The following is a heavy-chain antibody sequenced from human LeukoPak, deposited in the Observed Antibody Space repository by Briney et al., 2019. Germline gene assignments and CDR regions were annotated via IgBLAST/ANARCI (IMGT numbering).Heavy chain of an antibody. CDR1: GGSISSGVYY. CDR2: IYYSGST. D-gene: IGHD6-19*01. Sequence: PSQTLSLTCTVSGGSISSGVYYWSWIRQPPGKGLEYIGYIYYSGSTNYNPSLQSRVTMSVDTSKNQFSLKLSSVTAADTAVYYCARFAQNLAVAGNPFDYWGQGTLVTVSS. J-gene: IGHJ4*02. V-gene: IGHV4-61*08. CDR3: ARFAQNLAVAGNPFDY.